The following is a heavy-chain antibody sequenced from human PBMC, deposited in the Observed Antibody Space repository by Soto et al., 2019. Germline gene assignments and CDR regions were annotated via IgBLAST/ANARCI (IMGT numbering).Heavy chain of an antibody. CDR1: GFTFSGYA. CDR3: AKSITFGSRNFDY. Sequence: GGSLRLSCAASGFTFSGYAMSWVRQAPGKGLEWVSAISGSGGSTYYADSVKGRFTISRDNSKNTLYLQMNSLRAEDTAVYYCAKSITFGSRNFDYWGQGTLVTVSS. V-gene: IGHV3-23*01. J-gene: IGHJ4*02. D-gene: IGHD1-20*01. CDR2: ISGSGGST.